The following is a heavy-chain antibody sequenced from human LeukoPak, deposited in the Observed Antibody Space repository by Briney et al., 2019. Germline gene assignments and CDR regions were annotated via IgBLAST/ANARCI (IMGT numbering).Heavy chain of an antibody. Sequence: SETLSLTCAVYGGSFSGYYWSWIRQPPGKGLEWIGEINHSASTNYNPSLKSRVTISVDTSKNQFSLRLSSVTAADTAVYYCARITIFPPVYYYYGMDVWGQGTTVTVSS. CDR3: ARITIFPPVYYYYGMDV. J-gene: IGHJ6*02. CDR1: GGSFSGYY. V-gene: IGHV4-34*01. CDR2: INHSAST. D-gene: IGHD3-9*01.